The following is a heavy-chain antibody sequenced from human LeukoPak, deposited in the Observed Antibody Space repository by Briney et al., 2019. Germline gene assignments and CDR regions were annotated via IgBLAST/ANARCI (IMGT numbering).Heavy chain of an antibody. D-gene: IGHD2-15*01. Sequence: SVKVSCKASGGIFSSYAISWVRQAPGQGLEWMGGIIPIFGTANYAQKFQGRVTITTDESTSKAYMELSSLRSEDTAVYYCASMVVAATKRAGYFDYWGQGTLVTVSS. J-gene: IGHJ4*02. CDR2: IIPIFGTA. CDR3: ASMVVAATKRAGYFDY. V-gene: IGHV1-69*05. CDR1: GGIFSSYA.